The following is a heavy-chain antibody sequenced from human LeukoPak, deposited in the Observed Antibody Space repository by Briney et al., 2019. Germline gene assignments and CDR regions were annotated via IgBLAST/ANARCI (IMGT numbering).Heavy chain of an antibody. CDR1: GGSFSGYY. Sequence: PSETLSLTCAVYGGSFSGYYWSWIRQPPGKGLEWIGEINHSGSTNYNPSLKSRVTISVDTSKNRFSLKLSSVTAADTAVYYCARGQYFQHWGQGTLVTVSS. CDR3: ARGQYFQH. V-gene: IGHV4-34*01. J-gene: IGHJ1*01. CDR2: INHSGST.